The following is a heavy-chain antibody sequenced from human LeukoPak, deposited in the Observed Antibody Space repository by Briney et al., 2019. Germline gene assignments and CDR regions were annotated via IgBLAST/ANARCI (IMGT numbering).Heavy chain of an antibody. J-gene: IGHJ4*02. CDR3: VMGVGAPEDLAVASYLDC. CDR2: ISAYNGNT. D-gene: IGHD6-19*01. Sequence: ASVTVSCKASGYTFTCYYKHWVRQAPGQGHERMGWISAYNGNTNNEQKLQGRVTITADKSTSTAYMELSSLRSEDTAVYYYVMGVGAPEDLAVASYLDCLGQGTQVSVSS. CDR1: GYTFTCYY. V-gene: IGHV1-18*04.